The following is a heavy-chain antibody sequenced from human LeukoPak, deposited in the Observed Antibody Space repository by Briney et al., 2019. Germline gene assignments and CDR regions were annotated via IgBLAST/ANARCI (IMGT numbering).Heavy chain of an antibody. CDR3: ARLTDYGDYGLPYYFDY. CDR1: GGSFGAYH. J-gene: IGHJ4*02. Sequence: SETLSLTCAVYGGSFGAYHWSWIRQPPGKGLEWIGYIYYSGSTNYNPSLKSRVTISVDTSKNQFSLKLSSVTAADTAVYYCARLTDYGDYGLPYYFDYWGQGTLVTVSS. CDR2: IYYSGST. V-gene: IGHV4-59*08. D-gene: IGHD4-17*01.